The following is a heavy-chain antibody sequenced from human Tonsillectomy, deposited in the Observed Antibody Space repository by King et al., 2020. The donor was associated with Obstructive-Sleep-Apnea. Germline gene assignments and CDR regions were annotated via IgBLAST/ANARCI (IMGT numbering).Heavy chain of an antibody. CDR3: ARDRGGSYRLNYFDR. V-gene: IGHV3-30*04. CDR1: RFTFNTYA. J-gene: IGHJ4*02. Sequence: QLVQSGGGVVQPGGSLRLSCAASRFTFNTYAMHWVRQAPGKGLEWVAVISYDGSNEYYTDSLKGRFSISRDNSNNTLYLQMNSLRCEDTAVYYCARDRGGSYRLNYFDRWGQGTLVTVSS. CDR2: ISYDGSNE. D-gene: IGHD1-26*01.